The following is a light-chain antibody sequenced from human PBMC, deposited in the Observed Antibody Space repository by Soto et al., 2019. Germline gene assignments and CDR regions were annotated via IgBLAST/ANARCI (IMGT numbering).Light chain of an antibody. V-gene: IGKV3-15*01. Sequence: EIVMTQSPATLSVSPGERATLSCRASQSVSSNLAWYQQKPGQAPRLLIYGASTRATGIPARFSGSGSGTEFTLTISSLQSEDFALYYCQQYNNWPAITFGQGTRLEIK. CDR2: GAS. CDR1: QSVSSN. J-gene: IGKJ5*01. CDR3: QQYNNWPAIT.